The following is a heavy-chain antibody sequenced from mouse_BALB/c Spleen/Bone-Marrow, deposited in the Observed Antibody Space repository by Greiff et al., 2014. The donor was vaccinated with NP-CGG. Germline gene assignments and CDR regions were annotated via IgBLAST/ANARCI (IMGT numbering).Heavy chain of an antibody. CDR2: IYPGDGNT. V-gene: IGHV1-82*01. Sequence: VQLQQSGPELVKPGASVKISCKASGYAFSSSWMNWVKQRPGQGLEWIGRIYPGDGNTNYNGKFKGKATLTADKSSTTAYMQLGSLTSVDSAVYFCALYDYDGLSWFAYWGQGTLVTVSA. D-gene: IGHD2-4*01. CDR3: ALYDYDGLSWFAY. J-gene: IGHJ3*01. CDR1: GYAFSSSW.